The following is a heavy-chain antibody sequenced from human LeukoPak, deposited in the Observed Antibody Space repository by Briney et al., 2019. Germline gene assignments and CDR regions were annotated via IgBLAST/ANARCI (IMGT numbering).Heavy chain of an antibody. D-gene: IGHD2/OR15-2a*01. J-gene: IGHJ4*02. V-gene: IGHV3-30*02. CDR3: AKDLLARPDY. Sequence: GGSLRLSCAASGFSFSDYDMHWVRQAPGKGLEWVTFIRYDGTNTYADSVKGRFTISRDNSKNTLYLQMNSLRAEDTAVYYCAKDLLARPDYWGQGTLVTVSS. CDR2: IRYDGTNT. CDR1: GFSFSDYD.